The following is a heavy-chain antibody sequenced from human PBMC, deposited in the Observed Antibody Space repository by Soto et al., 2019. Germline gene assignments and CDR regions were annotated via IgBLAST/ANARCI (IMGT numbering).Heavy chain of an antibody. CDR1: GFTFSTYG. Sequence: EVQLLESGGNLVQPGGSLRLSCAASGFTFSTYGMTWVRQAPGKGLEWVSSITSSGGTTYYRDSVKGRFTISRDNPKNMLNMEMSSLRVEDTAVYYCARLSGGSLSGGTWAWGQGTLVTVSS. J-gene: IGHJ5*02. V-gene: IGHV3-23*01. D-gene: IGHD3-9*01. CDR2: ITSSGGTT. CDR3: ARLSGGSLSGGTWA.